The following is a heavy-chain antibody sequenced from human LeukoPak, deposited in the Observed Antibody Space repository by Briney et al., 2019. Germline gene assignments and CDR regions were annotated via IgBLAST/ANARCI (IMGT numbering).Heavy chain of an antibody. CDR3: ARSRGGWYPFDY. V-gene: IGHV1-69*06. Sequence: SVKVSCKASGGTFSSYAISWVRQAPGQGLEWMGGIIPIFGTANYAQEFQGRVTITADKSTSTAYMELSSLRSEDTAVYYCARSRGGWYPFDYWGQGTLVTVSS. D-gene: IGHD6-19*01. CDR2: IIPIFGTA. CDR1: GGTFSSYA. J-gene: IGHJ4*02.